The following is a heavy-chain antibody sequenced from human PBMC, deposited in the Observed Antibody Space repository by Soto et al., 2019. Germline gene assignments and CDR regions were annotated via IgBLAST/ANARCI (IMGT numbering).Heavy chain of an antibody. J-gene: IGHJ4*02. CDR2: ISSSGDSP. V-gene: IGHV3-23*01. CDR3: ARNTIPHPHY. CDR1: GFTFSNYA. D-gene: IGHD1-1*01. Sequence: GGSLRLSCAASGFTFSNYAMSWVRQAPGKGLEWVSAISSSGDSPYYADSVKGRFTVSRDNSKNTLYLQMNSLRVEDTAIYYCARNTIPHPHYRGQGTLDTFSS.